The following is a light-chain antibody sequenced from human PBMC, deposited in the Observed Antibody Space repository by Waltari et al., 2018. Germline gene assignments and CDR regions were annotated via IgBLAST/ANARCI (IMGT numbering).Light chain of an antibody. CDR1: QSVRNN. CDR2: GAS. CDR3: QQYNNWPPWT. J-gene: IGKJ1*01. V-gene: IGKV3-15*01. Sequence: EIVMTQSPATLSVSPGERATIYCRASQSVRNNLVWYQQKPGQAPRLLIYGASTRVTGIPARFSGSGSGTEFTLTISSLQSEDFAVYYCQQYNNWPPWTFGQGTKVEIK.